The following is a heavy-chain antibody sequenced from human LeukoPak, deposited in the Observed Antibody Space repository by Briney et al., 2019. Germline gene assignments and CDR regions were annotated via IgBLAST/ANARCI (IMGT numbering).Heavy chain of an antibody. J-gene: IGHJ3*02. Sequence: SGTLSLTCTVSGGSISSGDYYWSWIRQPPGKGLEWIGYIYYSGSTYYNPSLKSRVTISVDTSKNQFSLKLSSVTAADTAVYYCATPVVVEGAFDIWGQGTMVTVSS. CDR1: GGSISSGDYY. D-gene: IGHD2-15*01. CDR3: ATPVVVEGAFDI. V-gene: IGHV4-30-4*01. CDR2: IYYSGST.